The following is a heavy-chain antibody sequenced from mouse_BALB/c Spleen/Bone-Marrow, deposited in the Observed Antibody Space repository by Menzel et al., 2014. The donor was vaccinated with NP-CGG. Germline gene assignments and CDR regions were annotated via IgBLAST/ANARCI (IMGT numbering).Heavy chain of an antibody. CDR3: ARWDSSGYVGFAY. Sequence: VQLKESGAELVRPGALVKLSCKASGFNIKDYYMHWVKQRPEQGLEGIWWIDPENGNTIYDPKFQGKASITPDTSSNTAYLQLSSLTSEDTAVYYCARWDSSGYVGFAYWGQGTLVTVSA. CDR2: IDPENGNT. V-gene: IGHV14-1*02. CDR1: GFNIKDYY. D-gene: IGHD3-2*01. J-gene: IGHJ3*01.